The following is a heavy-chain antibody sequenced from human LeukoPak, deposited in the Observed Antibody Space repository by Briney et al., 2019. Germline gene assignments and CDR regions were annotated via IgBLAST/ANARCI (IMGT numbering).Heavy chain of an antibody. CDR2: ISASGGST. J-gene: IGHJ4*02. CDR3: AKAQYYGSGSYPF. CDR1: GFTFSSYA. Sequence: GGSLRLSCAASGFTFSSYAMSWVRQAPGKGLEWVSTISASGGSTYYADSVKGRFTISRDNSKNTLYLQMNSPRAEDTAVYYCAKAQYYGSGSYPFWGQGTPVTVSS. D-gene: IGHD3-10*01. V-gene: IGHV3-23*01.